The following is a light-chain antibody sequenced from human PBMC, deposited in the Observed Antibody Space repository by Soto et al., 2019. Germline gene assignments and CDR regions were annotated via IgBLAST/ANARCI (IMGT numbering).Light chain of an antibody. CDR3: QQYGTSSWT. Sequence: FPPEEGPTLSCRASQSVSSSYLAWYQQKPGQAPRLLIYGASSRATGIPDRFSGSGSGTDFTLTISRLEPEDFAVYYCQQYGTSSWTFGQGTKVDIK. CDR1: QSVSSSY. V-gene: IGKV3-20*01. J-gene: IGKJ1*01. CDR2: GAS.